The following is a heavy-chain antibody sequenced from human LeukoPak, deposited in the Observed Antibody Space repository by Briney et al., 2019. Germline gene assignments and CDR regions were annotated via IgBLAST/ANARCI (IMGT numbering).Heavy chain of an antibody. J-gene: IGHJ4*02. CDR1: GGSISSYY. Sequence: SETLSLTCTVSGGSISSYYWSWIRQPPGKVLEWIGFIYYSGSTNYNPSLKSRVTISVDTSKNQFSLKLSSVTAADTAVYYCARESPRVYYFDYWGQGTLVTVSS. V-gene: IGHV4-59*01. CDR3: ARESPRVYYFDY. CDR2: IYYSGST. D-gene: IGHD3-3*01.